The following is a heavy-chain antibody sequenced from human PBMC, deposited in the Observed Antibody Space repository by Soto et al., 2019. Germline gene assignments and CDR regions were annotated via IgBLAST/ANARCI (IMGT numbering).Heavy chain of an antibody. J-gene: IGHJ3*02. CDR3: ARDEGWRGACHS. V-gene: IGHV1-18*01. CDR2: ISAYNGNT. D-gene: IGHD2-15*01. Sequence: QVQLVQSGAEVKKPGASVKVSCKASGYAFTSHGISWVRQAPGQGLEWMGWISAYNGNTKYGQKLQGRVTITTDTSTGTAYMALMSLRADDTAVYYCARDEGWRGACHSWGQGTIVTVSS. CDR1: GYAFTSHG.